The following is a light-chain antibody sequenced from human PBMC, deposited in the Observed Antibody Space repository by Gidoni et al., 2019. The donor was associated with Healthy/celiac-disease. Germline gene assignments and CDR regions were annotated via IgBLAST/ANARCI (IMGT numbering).Light chain of an antibody. J-gene: IGKJ4*01. CDR2: GAS. CDR1: QSVSSSY. CDR3: QQYGSSPTLT. V-gene: IGKV3-20*01. Sequence: EVLFPQSPVTLSLAPGERATLACRASQSVSSSYLAWYQQKPGQAPRHLIYGASSRSTGIPARFSGSGSGTDFTITISRLEPEDFAVYYCQQYGSSPTLTFGGGTKVEIK.